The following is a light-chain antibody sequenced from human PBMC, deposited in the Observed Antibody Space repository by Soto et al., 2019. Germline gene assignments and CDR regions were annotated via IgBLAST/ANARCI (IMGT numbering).Light chain of an antibody. CDR2: RAS. CDR1: QNITNW. Sequence: DIPMTQSPSTLSASVGDRVTITCRASQNITNWLAWYQQKPGKAPKLLIYRASSVESGVPSRFSGRGSGTDFIFTITSLQSDYFATYSVEKSSRDSTFFEGTKV. V-gene: IGKV1-5*03. J-gene: IGKJ1*01. CDR3: EKSSRDST.